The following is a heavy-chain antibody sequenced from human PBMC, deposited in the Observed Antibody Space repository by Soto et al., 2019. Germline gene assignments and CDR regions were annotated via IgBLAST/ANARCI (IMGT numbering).Heavy chain of an antibody. J-gene: IGHJ4*02. CDR3: ARGPLRPGMHFDY. Sequence: ASVKVSCKASGYTFTSYYMHWVRQAPGQRLEWMGIINASNGNTKYAQKFQGRVTITRDTSASTAYMELSSLRSEDTAVYYCARGPLRPGMHFDYWGQGTLVTVSS. V-gene: IGHV1-46*01. CDR1: GYTFTSYY. CDR2: INASNGNT.